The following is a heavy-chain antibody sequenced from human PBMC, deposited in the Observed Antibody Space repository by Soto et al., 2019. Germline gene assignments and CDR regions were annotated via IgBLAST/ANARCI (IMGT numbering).Heavy chain of an antibody. CDR3: ARFPGYCSSTSCYLYYYYGMEV. Sequence: PSETLSLTCAVYGGSFSGYYWSWIRQPPGKGLEWIGEINHSGSTNYNPSLKSRVTISVDTSKNQFSLKLSSVTAADTAVYYCARFPGYCSSTSCYLYYYYGMEVWGQGTTVTVSS. V-gene: IGHV4-34*01. J-gene: IGHJ6*02. CDR1: GGSFSGYY. D-gene: IGHD2-2*01. CDR2: INHSGST.